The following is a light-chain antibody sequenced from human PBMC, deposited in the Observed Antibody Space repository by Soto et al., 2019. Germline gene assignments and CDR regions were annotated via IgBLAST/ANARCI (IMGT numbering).Light chain of an antibody. J-gene: IGLJ1*01. CDR2: VGTGGILG. CDR3: GADHGSGGNFVYV. Sequence: QPVLTQPPSASASLGASVTLTCTLSSDYSHYKVDWYQQRPGKGPRFVMRVGTGGILGSKGNGIPDRFSVLGSGLNRYLTIKNIQGEDESDYHCGADHGSGGNFVYVFGTGTKLTVL. CDR1: SDYSHYK. V-gene: IGLV9-49*01.